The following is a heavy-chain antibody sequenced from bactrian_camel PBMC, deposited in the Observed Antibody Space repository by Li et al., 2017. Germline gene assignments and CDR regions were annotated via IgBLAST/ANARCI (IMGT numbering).Heavy chain of an antibody. Sequence: DVQLVESGGGSVQAGGSLRLTCVASAEARYMAWFRQTPGSEREGVAAMDQAGLATYSDSVKGRFAISHDNAKNTLYLQMNSLKPEDTAIYYCAADVGSMSGNCQPNYWGQGTQVTVS. CDR2: MDQAGLAT. D-gene: IGHD6*01. V-gene: IGHV3S31*01. CDR3: AADVGSMSGNCQPNY. J-gene: IGHJ4*01. CDR1: AEARY.